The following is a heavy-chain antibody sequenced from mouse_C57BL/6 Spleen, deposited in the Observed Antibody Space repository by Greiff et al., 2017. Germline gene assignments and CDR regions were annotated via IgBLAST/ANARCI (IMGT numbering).Heavy chain of an antibody. J-gene: IGHJ2*01. CDR3: ARVNYYGSSHYFDY. V-gene: IGHV1-63*01. Sequence: VQLQQSGAELVRPGTSVKMSCKASGYTFTNYWIGWAKQRPGHGLEWIGDIYPGGGYTNYNEKFKGKATLTADKSSSTAYMQFSSLTSEDSAIYYCARVNYYGSSHYFDYWGQGTTLTVSS. CDR1: GYTFTNYW. D-gene: IGHD1-1*01. CDR2: IYPGGGYT.